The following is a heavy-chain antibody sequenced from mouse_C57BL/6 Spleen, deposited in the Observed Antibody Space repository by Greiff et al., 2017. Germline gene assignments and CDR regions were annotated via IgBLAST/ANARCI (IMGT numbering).Heavy chain of an antibody. Sequence: VQLQQPGAELVMPGASVKLSCKASGYTFTSYWMHWVKQRPGQGLEWIGEIDPSDSYTNYNQKFKGKSTLTVDKSSSTAYMQLSSLTSEDSAVYYCARFGPYYYAMDYWGQGTSVTVSS. CDR2: IDPSDSYT. D-gene: IGHD3-1*01. CDR3: ARFGPYYYAMDY. V-gene: IGHV1-69*01. J-gene: IGHJ4*01. CDR1: GYTFTSYW.